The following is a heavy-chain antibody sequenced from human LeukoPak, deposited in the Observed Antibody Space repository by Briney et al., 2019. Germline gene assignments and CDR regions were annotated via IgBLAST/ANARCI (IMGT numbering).Heavy chain of an antibody. D-gene: IGHD6-13*01. CDR1: GFTFSSYG. J-gene: IGHJ6*02. CDR3: ANSAAGTLYGMDV. Sequence: PGRSLRLSCAASGFTFSSYGMHWVRQVPGKGLEWVAVISYDGSNKYYADSVKGRFTISRDNSKNTLYLQMNSLRAEDTAVYYCANSAAGTLYGMDVWGQGTTVTVSS. V-gene: IGHV3-30*18. CDR2: ISYDGSNK.